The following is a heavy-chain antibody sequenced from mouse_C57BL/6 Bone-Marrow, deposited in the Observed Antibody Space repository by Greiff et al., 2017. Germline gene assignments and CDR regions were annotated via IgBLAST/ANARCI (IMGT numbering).Heavy chain of an antibody. J-gene: IGHJ1*03. V-gene: IGHV1-69*01. CDR2: IDPSDSYT. D-gene: IGHD1-1*01. CDR3: AFTTVVAHWYFDV. CDR1: GYTFTSYW. Sequence: VKLQESGAELVMPGASVKLSCKASGYTFTSYWMHWVKQRPGQGLEWIGEIDPSDSYTNYNQKFKGKSTLTVDKSSSTAYMQLSSLTSEDSAVYYCAFTTVVAHWYFDVWGTGTTVTVSS.